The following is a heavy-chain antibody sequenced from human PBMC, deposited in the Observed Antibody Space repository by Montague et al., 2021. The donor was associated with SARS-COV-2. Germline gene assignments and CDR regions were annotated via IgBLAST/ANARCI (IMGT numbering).Heavy chain of an antibody. Sequence: SETLSLTCIVSGGSISSSSYYWGWIRQPPGKGPEWIGSIYYSGSTYYNPSLKSRVTISVDTSKNQFSLKLSSVTAADAAVYYCARDTRITMIVVVQGYGMDVWGQGTTVTVSS. CDR3: ARDTRITMIVVVQGYGMDV. V-gene: IGHV4-39*07. CDR1: GGSISSSSYY. CDR2: IYYSGST. D-gene: IGHD3-22*01. J-gene: IGHJ6*02.